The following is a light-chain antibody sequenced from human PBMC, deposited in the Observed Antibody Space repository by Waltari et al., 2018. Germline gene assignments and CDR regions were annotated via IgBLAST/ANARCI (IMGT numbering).Light chain of an antibody. V-gene: IGLV2-14*03. Sequence: QSALTQPASVSGSPGQSITIPCTGTSRDVGGYNAVSWYQAHPGQAPKVIIYDVSDRPSGISERFSGSKSGNTASLTISGLQAEDEADYYCSSQSSDNVVLFGGGTKLTVL. J-gene: IGLJ2*01. CDR3: SSQSSDNVVL. CDR2: DVS. CDR1: SRDVGGYNA.